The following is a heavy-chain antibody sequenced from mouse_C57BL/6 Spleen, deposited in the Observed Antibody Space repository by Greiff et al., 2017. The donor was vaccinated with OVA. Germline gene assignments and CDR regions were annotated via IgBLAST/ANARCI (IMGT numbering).Heavy chain of an antibody. D-gene: IGHD1-1*01. J-gene: IGHJ2*01. Sequence: QVQLQQPGAELVMPGASVKLSCKASGYTFTSYWMHWVKQRPGQGLEWIGEIDPSDSYTNYNQKFKGKSTLTVDKSSSTAYMQLSSLTSEDSAVYYCARRTTVPYFDYWGQGTTLTVSS. CDR2: IDPSDSYT. CDR3: ARRTTVPYFDY. CDR1: GYTFTSYW. V-gene: IGHV1-69*01.